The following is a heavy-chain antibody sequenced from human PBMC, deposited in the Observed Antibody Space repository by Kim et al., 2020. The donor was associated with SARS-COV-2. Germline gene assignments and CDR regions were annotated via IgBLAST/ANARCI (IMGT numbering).Heavy chain of an antibody. CDR3: ARGDSGNGY. Sequence: ASVKVSCKASGYTFTAYYMHWVRQAPGKGLEWMGRINLNSGVTSYAQNFQGRVTMTRDTSISTAYMELTRLTTDDTAVYYCARGDSGNGYWGQGTLVTVSS. CDR1: GYTFTAYY. D-gene: IGHD3-10*01. CDR2: INLNSGVT. J-gene: IGHJ4*02. V-gene: IGHV1-2*06.